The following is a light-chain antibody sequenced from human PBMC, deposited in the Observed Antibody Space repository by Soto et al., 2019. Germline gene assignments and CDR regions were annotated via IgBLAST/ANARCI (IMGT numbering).Light chain of an antibody. CDR1: QSVSDFY. CDR2: GAS. J-gene: IGKJ1*01. CDR3: QQYGNSPVT. V-gene: IGKV3-20*01. Sequence: EIVLTQSPGTLSLSPGETGTLSCRASQSVSDFYLAWYQQKPGQAPRLLIYGASSRATGIPDRFSGSGSGTEFTLTISRLEPEDFAVYYCQQYGNSPVTFGQGTKVDIK.